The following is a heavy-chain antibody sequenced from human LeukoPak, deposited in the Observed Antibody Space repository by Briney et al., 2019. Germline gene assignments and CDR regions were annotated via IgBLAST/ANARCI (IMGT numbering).Heavy chain of an antibody. D-gene: IGHD4-11*01. CDR3: AKATTVDYYYMDV. CDR1: GLTFSSYA. J-gene: IGHJ6*03. Sequence: GGSLRLSCAASGLTFSSYAMSWVRQAPGKGLEWVSAISGSGGSTYYADSVKGRFTISRDNSKNTLYLQMNSLRAKDTAVYYCAKATTVDYYYMDVWGKGTTVTVSS. CDR2: ISGSGGST. V-gene: IGHV3-23*01.